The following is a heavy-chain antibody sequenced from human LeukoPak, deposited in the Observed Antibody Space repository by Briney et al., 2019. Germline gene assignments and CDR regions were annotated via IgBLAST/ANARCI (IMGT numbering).Heavy chain of an antibody. CDR2: IRPHTGET. CDR3: ARDRGGKGSAIFY. CDR1: GYTFIVYY. V-gene: IGHV1-2*02. D-gene: IGHD2-2*01. Sequence: ASVKVSCKASGYTFIVYYMHWVRQAPGQGLEWMGWIRPHTGETNSAQRFQDRVTMTTDTSTTTAYMELRSLRFDDTAVYYCARDRGGKGSAIFYWGQGSLVTVSS. J-gene: IGHJ4*02.